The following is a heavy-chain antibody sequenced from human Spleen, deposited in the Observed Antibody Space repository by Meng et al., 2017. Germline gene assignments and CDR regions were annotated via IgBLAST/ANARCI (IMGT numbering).Heavy chain of an antibody. CDR2: INHSGST. D-gene: IGHD4-17*01. J-gene: IGHJ4*02. Sequence: SETLSLTCTVSGGSISSYYWSWIRQPPGKGLEWIGEINHSGSTNYNPSLESRATISVDTSQNNLSLKLSSVTAADSAVYYCARYGDLYQFDYWGQGTLVTVSS. CDR1: GGSISSYY. CDR3: ARYGDLYQFDY. V-gene: IGHV4-34*01.